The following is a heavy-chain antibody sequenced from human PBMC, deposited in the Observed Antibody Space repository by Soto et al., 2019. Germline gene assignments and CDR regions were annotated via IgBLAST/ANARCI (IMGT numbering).Heavy chain of an antibody. Sequence: QVQLVESGGGVVQPGRSLRLSCAASGFTFSSYAMHWVRQAPGKGLEWVAVISYDGSNKYYADSVKGRFTISRDNSKNTLYLQMNSLRAEETAVYYCARDYGIAARYYFDYWGQGTLVTVSS. D-gene: IGHD6-6*01. J-gene: IGHJ4*02. CDR3: ARDYGIAARYYFDY. CDR1: GFTFSSYA. CDR2: ISYDGSNK. V-gene: IGHV3-30-3*01.